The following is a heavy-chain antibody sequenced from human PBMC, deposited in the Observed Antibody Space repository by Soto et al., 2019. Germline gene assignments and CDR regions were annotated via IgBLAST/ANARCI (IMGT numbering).Heavy chain of an antibody. J-gene: IGHJ4*02. CDR2: INAGNGNT. CDR1: GYTFTSYA. CDR3: ARDSCSGGSCYYVY. D-gene: IGHD2-15*01. Sequence: GASVKVSCKASGYTFTSYAMHWVRQAPGQRLEWMGWINAGNGNTKYSQKFQGRVTITRDTSASTAYMELSSLRSEDTAVYYCARDSCSGGSCYYVYCGQGTLVTVPQ. V-gene: IGHV1-3*01.